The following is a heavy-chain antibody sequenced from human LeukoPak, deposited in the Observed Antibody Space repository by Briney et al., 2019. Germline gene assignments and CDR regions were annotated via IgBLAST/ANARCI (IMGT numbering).Heavy chain of an antibody. V-gene: IGHV4-59*01. Sequence: SETLSLTCSVSGGSISSYYWSWIRQPPGKGLEWIGYIYYSGSTNYNPSLKSRVTISVDTSKNQFSLKLSSVTAADTAVYYCARVSIGDDAFDIWGQGTMVTVSS. CDR1: GGSISSYY. D-gene: IGHD2-21*01. CDR2: IYYSGST. J-gene: IGHJ3*02. CDR3: ARVSIGDDAFDI.